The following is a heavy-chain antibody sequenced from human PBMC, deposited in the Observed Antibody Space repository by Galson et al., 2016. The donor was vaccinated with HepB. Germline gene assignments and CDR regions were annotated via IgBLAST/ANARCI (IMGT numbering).Heavy chain of an antibody. CDR3: ARDPNDILTGYLGY. D-gene: IGHD3-9*01. V-gene: IGHV3-33*01. CDR1: GFTFSSYG. CDR2: IWFDGSNK. J-gene: IGHJ4*02. Sequence: SLRLSCAASGFTFSSYGMHWVRQAPGKGLEWVAVIWFDGSNKYYDDSGKGRFTISRDNSKNTLYLQMNSLRAEDTAVYYCARDPNDILTGYLGYWGQGTLVTVSS.